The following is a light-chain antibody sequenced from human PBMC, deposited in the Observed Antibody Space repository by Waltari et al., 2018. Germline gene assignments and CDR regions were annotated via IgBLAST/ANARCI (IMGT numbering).Light chain of an antibody. Sequence: QSALTQPASVSGSPGQSITISCTGTSRDVGIYNPVSCFQQYPDKAPKLIIFEVNKRPSGVSNRFSGSKSGNTASLTISGLQAEDEADYYCCSYAGSGIYVFGSGAKVTVL. V-gene: IGLV2-23*02. CDR3: CSYAGSGIYV. CDR1: SRDVGIYNP. J-gene: IGLJ1*01. CDR2: EVN.